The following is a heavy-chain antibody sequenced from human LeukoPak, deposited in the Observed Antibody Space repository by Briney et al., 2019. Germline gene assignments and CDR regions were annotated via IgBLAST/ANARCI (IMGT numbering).Heavy chain of an antibody. D-gene: IGHD2-21*02. CDR3: ARERASCGGDCLDY. CDR2: IDNTGSLL. V-gene: IGHV3-48*03. Sequence: VGSLRLSCAASGFTFSSYEMNWVRQAPGKGLEWVSYIDNTGSLLYYADSVKGRFTVSRDNAQNSLYLQMSSLRAEDTALYYCARERASCGGDCLDYWGQGTLVTVSS. J-gene: IGHJ4*02. CDR1: GFTFSSYE.